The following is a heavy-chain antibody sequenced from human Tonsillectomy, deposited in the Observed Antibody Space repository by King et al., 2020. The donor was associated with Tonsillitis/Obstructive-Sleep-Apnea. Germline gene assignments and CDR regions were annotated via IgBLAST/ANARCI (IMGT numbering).Heavy chain of an antibody. D-gene: IGHD3-22*01. J-gene: IGHJ4*02. CDR1: GSSIDSYY. CDR3: ARALSSGYYPTPFDY. CDR2: IYYIGST. V-gene: IGHV4-59*08. Sequence: VQLQESGPGLVKPSETLSLTCSVSGSSIDSYYWSWIRQPPGKGLEWIGYIYYIGSTDYNPSLKGRVTISVDTSKTQLSLRLTSVTAADTAVYYCARALSSGYYPTPFDYWGQGTLVTVSS.